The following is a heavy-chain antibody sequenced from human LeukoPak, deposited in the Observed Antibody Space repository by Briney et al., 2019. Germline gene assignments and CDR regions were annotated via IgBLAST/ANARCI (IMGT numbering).Heavy chain of an antibody. CDR1: GYSFTSNW. Sequence: GESLKISCKGSGYSFTSNWIAWVRQMPGKGLEWMGIINPGDSDTRYSPSFQGQVTISADKSISTAYLQWSSLKASDTSMYYCARRYCSGGTCYYFDYWGQGTLVTVSS. D-gene: IGHD2-15*01. V-gene: IGHV5-51*01. CDR2: INPGDSDT. CDR3: ARRYCSGGTCYYFDY. J-gene: IGHJ4*02.